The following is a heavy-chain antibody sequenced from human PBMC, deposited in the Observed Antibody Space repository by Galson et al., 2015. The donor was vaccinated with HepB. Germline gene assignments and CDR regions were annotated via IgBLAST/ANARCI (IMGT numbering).Heavy chain of an antibody. V-gene: IGHV3-30*18. CDR1: GFTFSSYG. CDR3: AKTILTGYCTLDY. J-gene: IGHJ4*02. CDR2: ISYDGSNK. D-gene: IGHD3-9*01. Sequence: SLRLSCAASGFTFSSYGMHWVRQAPGKGLEWVAVISYDGSNKYYADSVKGRFTISRDNSKNTLYLQMNSLRAEDTAVYYCAKTILTGYCTLDYWGQGTLVTVSS.